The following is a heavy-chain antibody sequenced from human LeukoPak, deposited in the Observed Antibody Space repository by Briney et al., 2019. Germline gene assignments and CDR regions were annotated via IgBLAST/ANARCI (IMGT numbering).Heavy chain of an antibody. V-gene: IGHV4-59*01. D-gene: IGHD4-11*01. Sequence: PSETLSLTCTVSGGSISSYYWSWIRQPPGKGLEWIGYTYYSGSTNYNPSLKSRVTISVDTSKNQFSLKLSSVTAADTAVYYCARVPTEYWFDPWGQGTLVTVSS. CDR1: GGSISSYY. CDR3: ARVPTEYWFDP. CDR2: TYYSGST. J-gene: IGHJ5*02.